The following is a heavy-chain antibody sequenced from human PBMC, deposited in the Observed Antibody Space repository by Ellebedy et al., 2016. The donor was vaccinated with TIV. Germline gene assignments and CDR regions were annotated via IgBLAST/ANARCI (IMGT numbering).Heavy chain of an antibody. CDR1: GYTFTSYD. CDR2: MTPNSGNT. Sequence: AASVKISCKASGYTFTSYDINWVRQAAGHGLEWLGWMTPNSGNTGYAQKFQGRVTMTRNNSISTAYMELRSLRSEDTAVYYCEGGFDGSGSYYYYGMDVWGQGTRVTVSS. CDR3: EGGFDGSGSYYYYGMDV. V-gene: IGHV1-8*01. J-gene: IGHJ6*02. D-gene: IGHD3-10*01.